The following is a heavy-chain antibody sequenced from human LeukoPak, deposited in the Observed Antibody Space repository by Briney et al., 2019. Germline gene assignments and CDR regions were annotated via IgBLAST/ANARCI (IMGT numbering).Heavy chain of an antibody. Sequence: QAGGSLRLSCAASGLTVSSSYMSWVRQAPGKGLEWVSIIYNDGSTYYADSLKDGFLIFRDDSINTLYLQMNSLRAEDTAVYYCARDSSSYYFDYWGQGTLVTVSS. CDR2: IYNDGST. CDR1: GLTVSSSY. J-gene: IGHJ4*02. CDR3: ARDSSSYYFDY. D-gene: IGHD6-6*01. V-gene: IGHV3-53*01.